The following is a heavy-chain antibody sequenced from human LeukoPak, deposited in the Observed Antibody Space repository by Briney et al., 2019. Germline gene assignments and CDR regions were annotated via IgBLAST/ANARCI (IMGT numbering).Heavy chain of an antibody. J-gene: IGHJ4*02. Sequence: SETLSLTCAVSGASISSSNYYWSWIRQPPGKGLEWIGYIYYSGSTNYNPSLKSRVTISVDTSKNQFSLKLSSVTAADTAVYYCARAPSIVGADIDYWGQGTLVTVSS. V-gene: IGHV4-61*01. CDR3: ARAPSIVGADIDY. CDR2: IYYSGST. D-gene: IGHD1-26*01. CDR1: GASISSSNYY.